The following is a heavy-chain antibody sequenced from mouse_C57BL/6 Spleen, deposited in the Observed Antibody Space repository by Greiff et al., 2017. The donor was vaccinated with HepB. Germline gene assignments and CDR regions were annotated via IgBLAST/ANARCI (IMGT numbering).Heavy chain of an antibody. J-gene: IGHJ2*01. CDR3: ARTKTAQATGFDY. CDR1: GYTFTDYN. CDR2: INPNNGGT. Sequence: EVQLQQSGPELVKPGASVKMSCKASGYTFTDYNMHWVKQSHGKSLEWIGYINPNNGGTSYNQKFKGKATLTVNKSSSTAYMELRSLTSEDSAVYYCARTKTAQATGFDYWGQGTTLTVSS. V-gene: IGHV1-22*01. D-gene: IGHD3-2*02.